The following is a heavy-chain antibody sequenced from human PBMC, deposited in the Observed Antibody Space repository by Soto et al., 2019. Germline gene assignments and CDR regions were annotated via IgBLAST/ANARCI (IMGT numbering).Heavy chain of an antibody. CDR1: GGSISSSLYY. V-gene: IGHV4-39*02. J-gene: IGHJ4*02. Sequence: QLQLQESGPGLVKPSETLSLTCTVSGGSISSSLYYWGWIRQPPGKGLEWIGSIYYIGTTYYNPSLKFRVTISVDTSKNHFSLRLSSVTAADTAVYYCARSRSGSWYYFDHWGQGTLVTVSS. CDR3: ARSRSGSWYYFDH. CDR2: IYYIGTT. D-gene: IGHD6-13*01.